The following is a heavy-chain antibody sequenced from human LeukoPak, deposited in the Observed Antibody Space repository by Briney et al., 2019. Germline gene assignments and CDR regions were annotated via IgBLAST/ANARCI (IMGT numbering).Heavy chain of an antibody. CDR3: TTQYYYDSSGSLQRDY. D-gene: IGHD3-22*01. J-gene: IGHJ4*02. V-gene: IGHV3-15*07. CDR1: GFTFSSYS. CDR2: IKSKTDGGTT. Sequence: GGSLRLSCAASGFTFSSYSMNWVRQAPGKGLEWVGRIKSKTDGGTTDYAAPVKGRFTISRDDSKNTLYLQMNSLKTEDTAVYYCTTQYYYDSSGSLQRDYWGQGTLVTVSS.